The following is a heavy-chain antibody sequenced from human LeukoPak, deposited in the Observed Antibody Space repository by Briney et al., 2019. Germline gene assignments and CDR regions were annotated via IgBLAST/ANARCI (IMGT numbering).Heavy chain of an antibody. Sequence: SGTLSLTCAVSGGSIINSNWWSWVRQPPGQGLEWIGEIYHSGTTNYIPSLKSRVTISMDKSKNQFSLNLSSVTAADTAVYYCARAEFYFDNTGPGWYFDLWGRGTLVTVSS. CDR1: GGSIINSNW. D-gene: IGHD3-22*01. CDR3: ARAEFYFDNTGPGWYFDL. CDR2: IYHSGTT. V-gene: IGHV4-4*02. J-gene: IGHJ2*01.